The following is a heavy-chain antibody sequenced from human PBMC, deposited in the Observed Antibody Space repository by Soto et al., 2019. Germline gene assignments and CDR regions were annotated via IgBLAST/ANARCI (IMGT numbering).Heavy chain of an antibody. V-gene: IGHV3-74*01. Sequence: GSLRLSCEASGFVFTNFWMHWVRHVPGKGLVWVARIDTSGRSTNYAESVKGRFTISRDNAKNTVSLQMNSLRVEDTGVYYCAKDSWYFDLWSQGSQVTVSS. D-gene: IGHD6-13*01. CDR2: IDTSGRST. J-gene: IGHJ4*02. CDR1: GFVFTNFW. CDR3: AKDSWYFDL.